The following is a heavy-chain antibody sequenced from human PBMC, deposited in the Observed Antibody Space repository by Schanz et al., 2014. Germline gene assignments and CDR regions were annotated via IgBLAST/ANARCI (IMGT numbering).Heavy chain of an antibody. D-gene: IGHD7-27*01. CDR3: ARENLNWEAFDI. V-gene: IGHV3-7*03. Sequence: EVQLVESGGGLVQPGGSLRLSCAASGFTVSSNYMSWVRQAPGKGLEWVANIKGDSSEKNYVDSVKGRFTLSRDNAKNSMYLQMNSLRVEDTAVYYCARENLNWEAFDIWGQGTVVTVSS. J-gene: IGHJ3*02. CDR2: IKGDSSEK. CDR1: GFTVSSNY.